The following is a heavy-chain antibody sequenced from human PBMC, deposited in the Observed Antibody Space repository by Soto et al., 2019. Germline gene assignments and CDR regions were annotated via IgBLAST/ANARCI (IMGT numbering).Heavy chain of an antibody. CDR2: IDPDDSHT. D-gene: IGHD6-19*01. Sequence: EVQLVQSGAEVKNPGESLRISCQGSGYSFTKFWISWVRQMPGQGLEWMGKIDPDDSHTDYSPSFQGHVTLSGDKSISSVYLEWSSLKATDRGTYSCARHGAVASDIEVTGSDAFNVWGQGTVVTVSS. CDR3: ARHGAVASDIEVTGSDAFNV. V-gene: IGHV5-10-1*03. CDR1: GYSFTKFW. J-gene: IGHJ3*01.